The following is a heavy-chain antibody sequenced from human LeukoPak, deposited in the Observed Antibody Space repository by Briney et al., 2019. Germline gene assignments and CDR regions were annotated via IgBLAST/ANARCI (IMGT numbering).Heavy chain of an antibody. Sequence: GGSLRLSCAASGFTFSSYSMNWVRQAPGKGLEWVSSISSSSSYIYYADSVKGRFTISRDNAKNSLYLQMNSLRAEDTAVYYCARRNSGYWDFDYWGQGTLVTVSS. CDR2: ISSSSSYI. CDR1: GFTFSSYS. J-gene: IGHJ4*02. CDR3: ARRNSGYWDFDY. D-gene: IGHD3-22*01. V-gene: IGHV3-21*01.